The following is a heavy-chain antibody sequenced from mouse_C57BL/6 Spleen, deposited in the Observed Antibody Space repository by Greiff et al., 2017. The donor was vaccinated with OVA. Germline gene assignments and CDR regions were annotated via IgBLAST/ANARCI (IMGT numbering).Heavy chain of an antibody. D-gene: IGHD2-3*01. CDR1: GYTFTSYW. Sequence: VQLQQPGAELVKPGASVKLSCKASGYTFTSYWMHWVKQRPGQGLEWIGMIHPNSGSTNYNEKFKSKATLTVDKSSSTAYMQLSSLTSEDSAVYYCARALDGYYEGDCAMDYWGQGTSVTVSS. CDR2: IHPNSGST. V-gene: IGHV1-64*01. CDR3: ARALDGYYEGDCAMDY. J-gene: IGHJ4*01.